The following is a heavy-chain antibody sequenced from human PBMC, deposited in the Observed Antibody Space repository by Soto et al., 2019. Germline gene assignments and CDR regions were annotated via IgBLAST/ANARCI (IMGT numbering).Heavy chain of an antibody. V-gene: IGHV1-2*04. CDR1: GYTFTGYY. CDR3: ARVPHYRDYFDY. CDR2: INPNSGGT. Sequence: GASVKVSCKASGYTFTGYYIHWVRQAPGQGLEWMGWINPNSGGTNYAQKLQGWVTMTRDTSISTAYMELSRLRSDDTAVYYCARVPHYRDYFDYWGQGTLVTVSS. J-gene: IGHJ4*02. D-gene: IGHD3-10*01.